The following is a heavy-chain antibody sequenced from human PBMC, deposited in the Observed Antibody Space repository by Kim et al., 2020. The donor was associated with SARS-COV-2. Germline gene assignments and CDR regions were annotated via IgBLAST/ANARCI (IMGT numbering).Heavy chain of an antibody. V-gene: IGHV4-34*01. CDR1: GGSFSGYY. CDR2: INHSGST. Sequence: SETLSLTCAVYGGSFSGYYWSWIRQPPGKGLEWIGEINHSGSTNYNPSLKSRGTISVDTSKNQFSLKLSSVTAADTAVYYGASRGNACDIWGQGTMVTVSS. J-gene: IGHJ3*02. CDR3: ASRGNACDI. D-gene: IGHD2-15*01.